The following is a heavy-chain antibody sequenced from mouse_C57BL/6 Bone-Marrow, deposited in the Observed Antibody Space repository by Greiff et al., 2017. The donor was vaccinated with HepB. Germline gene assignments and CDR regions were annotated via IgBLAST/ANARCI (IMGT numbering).Heavy chain of an antibody. Sequence: QVQLKQPGAELVKPGASVKMSCKASGYTFTSYWITWVKQRPGQGLEWIGDIYPGSGSTNYNEKFKSKATLTVDTSSSTAYMQLSSLTSEDSAVYYCTTNYGSSYPSYWYFDVWGTGTTVTVSS. CDR1: GYTFTSYW. J-gene: IGHJ1*03. D-gene: IGHD1-1*01. V-gene: IGHV1-55*01. CDR2: IYPGSGST. CDR3: TTNYGSSYPSYWYFDV.